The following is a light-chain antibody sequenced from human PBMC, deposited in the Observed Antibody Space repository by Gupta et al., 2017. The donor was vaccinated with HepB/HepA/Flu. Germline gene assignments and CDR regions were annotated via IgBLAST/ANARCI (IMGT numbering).Light chain of an antibody. J-gene: IGKJ1*01. V-gene: IGKV1-39*01. CDR3: QQSYSTPWT. CDR2: GGT. CDR1: QIVTTY. Sequence: DIQLTQSPSSLSASVGDRVTITCRASQIVTTYLNWYHQKPGEAPSLLIFGGTSLPRGVPSRFSGSGSGTDFTLNIRELQPEDFATYYCQQSYSTPWTFGQGTKVEI.